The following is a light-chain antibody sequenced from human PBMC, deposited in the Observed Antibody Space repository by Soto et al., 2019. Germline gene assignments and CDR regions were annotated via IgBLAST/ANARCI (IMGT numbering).Light chain of an antibody. CDR3: QQYNTYRT. CDR1: QSVNNW. V-gene: IGKV1-5*01. CDR2: DAS. Sequence: DIQMTQSPSTLSASVGDRVTITCRASQSVNNWLAWYQQKPGKAPKLLIYDASTLESGVPSRFSGGGSGTDFTLTISSLQPEDFATYYCQQYNTYRTFGQGTKVDIK. J-gene: IGKJ1*01.